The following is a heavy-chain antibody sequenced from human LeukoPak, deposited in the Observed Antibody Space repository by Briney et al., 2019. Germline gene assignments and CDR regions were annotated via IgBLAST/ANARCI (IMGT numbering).Heavy chain of an antibody. Sequence: GGSLRPSCAASGFTFSSYAMSWVRQAPGKGLEWVSAISGSGGSTYYADSVKGRFTISRDNSKNTLYLQMNSLRAEDTAVYYCAKAPTKVAGRYYFDYWGQGTLVTVSS. CDR3: AKAPTKVAGRYYFDY. J-gene: IGHJ4*02. CDR2: ISGSGGST. V-gene: IGHV3-23*01. CDR1: GFTFSSYA. D-gene: IGHD6-19*01.